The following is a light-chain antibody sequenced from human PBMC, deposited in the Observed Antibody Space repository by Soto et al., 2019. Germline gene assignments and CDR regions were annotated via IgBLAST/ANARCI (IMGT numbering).Light chain of an antibody. V-gene: IGLV1-51*01. Sequence: QSVLTQPPSVSAAPGQKVTISCSGSSSNIGNNYVSWYQQLPGTAPKLLIYDNNKRPSGIPDRFSGSKSGTSATLGITGLQTGDEADYYCGTWENSLSAVVFGGGTKVTVL. J-gene: IGLJ2*01. CDR1: SSNIGNNY. CDR3: GTWENSLSAVV. CDR2: DNN.